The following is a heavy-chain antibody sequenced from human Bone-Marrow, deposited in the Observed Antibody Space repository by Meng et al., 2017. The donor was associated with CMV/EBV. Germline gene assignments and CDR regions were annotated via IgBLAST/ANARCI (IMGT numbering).Heavy chain of an antibody. J-gene: IGHJ4*02. D-gene: IGHD3-10*01. CDR2: ISSSGSTI. Sequence: GGSLRLSCAASGFTFSSYEMNWVRQAPGKGLEWVSYISSSGSTIYYADSVKGRFTISRDNAKNSLYLQMNSLRAEDTAVYYCARDRGSGSYYRYYFDYWGQGTLVTVSS. V-gene: IGHV3-48*03. CDR3: ARDRGSGSYYRYYFDY. CDR1: GFTFSSYE.